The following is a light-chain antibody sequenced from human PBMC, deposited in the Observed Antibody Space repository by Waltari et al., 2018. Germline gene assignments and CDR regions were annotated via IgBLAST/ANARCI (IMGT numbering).Light chain of an antibody. CDR2: DVS. V-gene: IGLV2-14*01. J-gene: IGLJ3*02. CDR1: SSDIGHDTS. Sequence: QSALTQPPSVSGSPGQSITISCTGTSSDIGHDTSAFWYQQPPGKVPNLTFDDVSTRPSGVYHRFSGSKSGNSAALPISGLQPDDGAGYYCSSFTTRRTWVFGGGTKLTVL. CDR3: SSFTTRRTWV.